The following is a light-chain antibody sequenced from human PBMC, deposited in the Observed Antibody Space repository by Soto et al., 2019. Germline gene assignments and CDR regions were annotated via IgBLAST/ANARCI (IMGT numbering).Light chain of an antibody. Sequence: PGERATLSCRASQSISNTYLAWYQQKPGQAPRLLIYGASDRATGIPDRFGGSGSGTDFTLTISRLEPEDFAVYYCQQYGSSFPITFGQGTRLEIK. CDR1: QSISNTY. V-gene: IGKV3-20*01. CDR2: GAS. CDR3: QQYGSSFPIT. J-gene: IGKJ5*01.